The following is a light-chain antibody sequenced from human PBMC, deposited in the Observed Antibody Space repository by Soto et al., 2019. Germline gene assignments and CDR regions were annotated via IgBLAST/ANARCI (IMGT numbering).Light chain of an antibody. J-gene: IGKJ1*01. Sequence: DIQMTQSPSTLSASVGDRVTITCRASQSISTWLAWYQQKPGKAPKLLIYKASTLESGVPSRFSGSGSGTEFTLTINSLQPDDFSSYFGQQYRDSPWTFGQGTKVEI. V-gene: IGKV1-5*03. CDR1: QSISTW. CDR3: QQYRDSPWT. CDR2: KAS.